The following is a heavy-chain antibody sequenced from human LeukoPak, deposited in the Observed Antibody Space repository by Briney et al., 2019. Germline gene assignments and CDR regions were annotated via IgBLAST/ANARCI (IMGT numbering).Heavy chain of an antibody. CDR3: ARAGTIAARGYYYYYYYMDV. Sequence: SETLSLTCTVSGGSISSYYWSWIRQPAGKGLEWIGRIYTSGSTNYNPSLKSRVTMSVGTSKNQFSLKLSSVTAADTAVYYCARAGTIAARGYYYYYYYMDVWGKGTTVTVSS. J-gene: IGHJ6*03. CDR1: GGSISSYY. V-gene: IGHV4-4*07. D-gene: IGHD6-6*01. CDR2: IYTSGST.